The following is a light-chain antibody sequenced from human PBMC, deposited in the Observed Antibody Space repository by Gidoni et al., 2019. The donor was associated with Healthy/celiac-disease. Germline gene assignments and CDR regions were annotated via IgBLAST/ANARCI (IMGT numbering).Light chain of an antibody. CDR2: DAS. Sequence: DIQMTQSPSSLSASVGDRVTITCQASQDISNYLNWYQQKPGKAPKLLIYDASNLETGVPSRFSGSGSGTDFTFTISSLQPEDSATYYCQQYDNLPPITLGGGTKVEIK. CDR3: QQYDNLPPIT. CDR1: QDISNY. J-gene: IGKJ4*01. V-gene: IGKV1-33*01.